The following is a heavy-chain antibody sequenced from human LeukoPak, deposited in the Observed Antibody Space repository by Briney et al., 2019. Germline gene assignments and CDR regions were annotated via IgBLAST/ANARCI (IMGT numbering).Heavy chain of an antibody. CDR1: GYSFTSYW. Sequence: GESLKISCKGSGYSFTSYWIGWVRQMPGKGLEWMGIIYPGDSDTRYSPSFQGQVTISADKSISTAYLQWSSLKASDTAMYYCARGPGIAAAGTRERSYFDYWGQGTLVTVSS. CDR3: ARGPGIAAAGTRERSYFDY. J-gene: IGHJ4*02. V-gene: IGHV5-51*01. CDR2: IYPGDSDT. D-gene: IGHD6-13*01.